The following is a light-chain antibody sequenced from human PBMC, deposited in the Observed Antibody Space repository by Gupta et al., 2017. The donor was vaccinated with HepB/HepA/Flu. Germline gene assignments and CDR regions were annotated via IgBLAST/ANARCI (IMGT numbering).Light chain of an antibody. V-gene: IGLV1-44*01. CDR1: SSHIGTNT. CDR3: AAWDDSQNGVV. CDR2: NNY. J-gene: IGLJ2*01. Sequence: QSILTQPPSVSRTPGQRVTISCSGSSSHIGTNTVNWYQQLPGTAPKLLIYNNYQRPSGVPDRFSGSTSGTSAALAISGLQAEDEADYFCAAWDDSQNGVVFGGGTKLTVL.